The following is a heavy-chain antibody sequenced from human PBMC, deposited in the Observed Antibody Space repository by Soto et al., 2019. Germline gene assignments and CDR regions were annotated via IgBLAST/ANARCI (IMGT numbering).Heavy chain of an antibody. CDR1: GGSISSYY. J-gene: IGHJ5*02. CDR2: IYYSGST. D-gene: IGHD5-12*01. CDR3: ARVRSGYEYWFDP. Sequence: SETLSLTCTVSGGSISSYYWSWIRQPPGKGLEWIGYIYYSGSTNYNPSLKSRVTISVDTSKNQFSLKLSSVTAADTAVYYCARVRSGYEYWFDPWGQGTLVTVSS. V-gene: IGHV4-59*01.